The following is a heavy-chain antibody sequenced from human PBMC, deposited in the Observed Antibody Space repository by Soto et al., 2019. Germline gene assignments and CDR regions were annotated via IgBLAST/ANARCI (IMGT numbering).Heavy chain of an antibody. CDR3: AFLDTSLDFDS. J-gene: IGHJ4*02. CDR1: GYNFASFW. V-gene: IGHV5-10-1*01. D-gene: IGHD5-18*01. Sequence: ESLKISCKGSGYNFASFWISWVRQKPGKGLEWMGRIDPSDSSTYYSPSFRGLVTISADKSITTAYLQWSSLRASDTAIYYCAFLDTSLDFDSWGQGTPVTVSS. CDR2: IDPSDSST.